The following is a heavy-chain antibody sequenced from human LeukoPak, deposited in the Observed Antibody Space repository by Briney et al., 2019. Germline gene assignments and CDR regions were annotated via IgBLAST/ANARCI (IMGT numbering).Heavy chain of an antibody. D-gene: IGHD2-15*01. CDR2: IYYSGST. V-gene: IGHV4-31*03. Sequence: SRTMSLTSTVSGGSISSRGYHWDWIRQHPGKGLEWIWYIYYSGSTYYNPSLKSRVTKSVDTSKNQLSLKLSSVAAADTAVYYCARGGCSGGSCYYRGGFEPWGQGTLVTVSS. CDR3: ARGGCSGGSCYYRGGFEP. CDR1: GGSISSRGYH. J-gene: IGHJ5*02.